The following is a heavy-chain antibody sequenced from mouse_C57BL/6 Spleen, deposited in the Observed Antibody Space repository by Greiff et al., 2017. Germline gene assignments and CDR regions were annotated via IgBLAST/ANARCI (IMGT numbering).Heavy chain of an antibody. D-gene: IGHD1-2*01. V-gene: IGHV1-59*01. Sequence: VQLQQPGAELVRPGTSVKLSCKASGYTFTSYWMHWVKQRPGQGLEWIGVIDPSDSYTNYNQKFKGKATLTVDKSSSTAYMQLSSLTSEDSAVYDSARGDTTAPFAYWGQGTLVTVSA. J-gene: IGHJ3*01. CDR2: IDPSDSYT. CDR3: ARGDTTAPFAY. CDR1: GYTFTSYW.